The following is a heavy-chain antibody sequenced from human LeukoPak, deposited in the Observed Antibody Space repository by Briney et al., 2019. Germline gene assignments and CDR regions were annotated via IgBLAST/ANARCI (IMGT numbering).Heavy chain of an antibody. D-gene: IGHD1-26*01. V-gene: IGHV4-59*12. CDR1: GGSISSYY. J-gene: IGHJ4*02. CDR2: IYYSGST. Sequence: PSETLSLTCTVSGGSISSYYWSWIRQPPGKGLEWIGYIYYSGSTNYNPSLKSRVTISVDTSKNQFSLKLSSVTAADTAVYYCARVLSGSYYHFDYWGQGTLVTVSS. CDR3: ARVLSGSYYHFDY.